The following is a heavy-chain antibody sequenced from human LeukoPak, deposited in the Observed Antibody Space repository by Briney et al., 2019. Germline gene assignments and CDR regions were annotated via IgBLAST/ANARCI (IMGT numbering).Heavy chain of an antibody. D-gene: IGHD2-2*01. CDR2: IYNSGTT. CDR1: GPSISRYY. V-gene: IGHV4-59*01. Sequence: ASETLSLTCTLSGPSISRYYSSWIRHSPGKGLEWIGYIYNSGTTNYNPSLTSRVAMSLDTSKSQFSLRLRSVTAAHTALYFCAGGGYCSSSSCFAPLFDWWGRGTLVTVSS. J-gene: IGHJ4*02. CDR3: AGGGYCSSSSCFAPLFDW.